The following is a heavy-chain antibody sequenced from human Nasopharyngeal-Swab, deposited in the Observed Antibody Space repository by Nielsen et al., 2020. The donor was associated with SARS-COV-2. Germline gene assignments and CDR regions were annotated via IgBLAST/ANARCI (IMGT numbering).Heavy chain of an antibody. V-gene: IGHV1-8*01. J-gene: IGHJ4*02. CDR3: ARVAPEYSSSNFDY. CDR1: GYTFTSYD. D-gene: IGHD6-6*01. CDR2: MNPNSGNT. Sequence: ASMKVSCKASGYTFTSYDINWVRQATGQGLEWMGWMNPNSGNTGYAQKFQGRVTMTRNTSISTAYMELSSLRSEDTAVYYCARVAPEYSSSNFDYWGQGTLVTVSS.